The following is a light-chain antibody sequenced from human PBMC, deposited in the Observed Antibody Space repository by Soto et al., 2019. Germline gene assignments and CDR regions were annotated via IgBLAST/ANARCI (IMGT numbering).Light chain of an antibody. CDR2: AAS. CDR1: QSISNY. CDR3: QQRYSTPWT. V-gene: IGKV1-39*01. J-gene: IGKJ1*01. Sequence: DIQMTQSPSSLSASVGDRVTITCRASQSISNYLNWYQQNPGKAPKLLIYAASSLQSGVPSRFSGSGSGTDFTLTISSLQPEDFATYYCQQRYSTPWTFGQGTKVDIK.